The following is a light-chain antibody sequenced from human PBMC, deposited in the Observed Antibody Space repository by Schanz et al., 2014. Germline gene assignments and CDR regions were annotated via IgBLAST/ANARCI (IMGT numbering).Light chain of an antibody. Sequence: EIVLTQSPGTLSLSPGERATLSCRASQSVSSNLAWYQQKPGQAPRLLIYGASSRANGIPDRFSGSGSGTDFTLTISRLEPEDFAVYYCQQYNNWPPPMYTFGQGTKLEIK. J-gene: IGKJ2*01. CDR3: QQYNNWPPPMYT. CDR2: GAS. CDR1: QSVSSN. V-gene: IGKV3-20*01.